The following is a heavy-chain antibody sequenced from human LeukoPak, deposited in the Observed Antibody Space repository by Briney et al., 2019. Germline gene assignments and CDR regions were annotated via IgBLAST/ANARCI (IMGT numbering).Heavy chain of an antibody. V-gene: IGHV4-59*08. CDR3: ARTLILVVAAVALYI. Sequence: SETLSLTCTVSGDSISGYNWSCIRQPPGKGLEWIGYIYHSGNTNSNPSLKSRVTISVDTTKNQFSLKLSSVTAADTAVYYCARTLILVVAAVALYIWGQGTMVTVSS. CDR1: GDSISGYN. J-gene: IGHJ3*02. D-gene: IGHD2-21*02. CDR2: IYHSGNT.